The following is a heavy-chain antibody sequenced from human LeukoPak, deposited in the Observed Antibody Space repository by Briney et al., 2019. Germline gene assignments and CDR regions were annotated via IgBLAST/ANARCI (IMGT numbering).Heavy chain of an antibody. CDR1: EFSVGSNY. J-gene: IGHJ4*02. Sequence: PGGSLRLSCAASEFSVGSNYMTWVRQAPGKGLEWVSLIYSGGSTYYANSVKGRFTISRDNSKNTLYLQMNSLRAEDTAVYYCANRGYSGYGIWGQGTLVTVSS. CDR2: IYSGGST. D-gene: IGHD5-12*01. CDR3: ANRGYSGYGI. V-gene: IGHV3-66*01.